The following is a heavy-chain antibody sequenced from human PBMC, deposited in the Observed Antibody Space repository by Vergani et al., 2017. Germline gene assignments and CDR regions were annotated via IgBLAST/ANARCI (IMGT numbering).Heavy chain of an antibody. V-gene: IGHV3-30*03. CDR3: ARGLLYFVD. Sequence: QVQLVESGGGEVQPGRSLRLSCSAAGFPFSDYGVHWVRQAPGKGLEWVSVISYDGNKKNYADSVKGRFTISRDNSKNMLYLQMNSLRIEDTATYYCARGLLYFVDWGQGTLVIVSS. CDR1: GFPFSDYG. D-gene: IGHD3-10*01. J-gene: IGHJ4*02. CDR2: ISYDGNKK.